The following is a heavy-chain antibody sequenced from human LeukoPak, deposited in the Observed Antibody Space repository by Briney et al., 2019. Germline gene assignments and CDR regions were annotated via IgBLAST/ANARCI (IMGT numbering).Heavy chain of an antibody. J-gene: IGHJ3*02. V-gene: IGHV4-59*01. D-gene: IGHD3-3*01. CDR2: IYYSGST. CDR1: GGSISSYY. Sequence: SETLSLTCTVSGGSISSYYWSWIRQPPGKGLEWIGYIYYSGSTNYNPSLKSRVTISVDTSKNQFSLKLSSVTAADTAVYYCARHRPPYYDFWSGPMGDAFDIWGQGTMVTVSS. CDR3: ARHRPPYYDFWSGPMGDAFDI.